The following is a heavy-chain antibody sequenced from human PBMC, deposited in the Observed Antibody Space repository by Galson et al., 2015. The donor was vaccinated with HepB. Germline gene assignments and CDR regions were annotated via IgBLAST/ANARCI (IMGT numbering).Heavy chain of an antibody. V-gene: IGHV4-34*01. CDR2: INHSGST. D-gene: IGHD3-10*01. CDR3: ARAHNRYYGSGSYVY. CDR1: GGSFSGYY. J-gene: IGHJ4*02. Sequence: SETLSLTCAVYGGSFSGYYWSWIRQPPGKGLEWIGEINHSGSTNYNPSLKSRVTISVDTSKNQFSLKLSSVTAADTAVYYCARAHNRYYGSGSYVYWGQGTLVTVSS.